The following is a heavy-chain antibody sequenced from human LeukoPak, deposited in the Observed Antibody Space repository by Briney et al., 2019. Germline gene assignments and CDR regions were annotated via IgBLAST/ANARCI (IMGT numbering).Heavy chain of an antibody. D-gene: IGHD5-18*01. CDR3: ARHRARRGYSYGLNAFDI. J-gene: IGHJ3*02. CDR2: IYYSGST. V-gene: IGHV4-59*08. Sequence: SETLSLTCTVSGGSISSYYWSWIRQPPGKGLEWIGYIYYSGSTNYNPSLKSRVTISVDTSKNQFSLKLSSVTAADTAVYYCARHRARRGYSYGLNAFDIWGQGTMVTVSS. CDR1: GGSISSYY.